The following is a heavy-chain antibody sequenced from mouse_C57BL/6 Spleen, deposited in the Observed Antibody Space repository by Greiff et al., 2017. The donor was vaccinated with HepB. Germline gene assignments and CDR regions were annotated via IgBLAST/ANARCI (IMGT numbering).Heavy chain of an antibody. CDR3: ASPSFAY. CDR1: GFTFSDYG. CDR2: ISSGSSTI. J-gene: IGHJ3*01. V-gene: IGHV5-17*01. Sequence: EVKLMESGGGLVKPGGSLKLSCAASGFTFSDYGMHWVRQAPEKGLEWVAYISSGSSTIYYADTVKGRFTISRDKAKNTLFLQMTSLRSEDTAMYYCASPSFAYWGQGTLVTVSA.